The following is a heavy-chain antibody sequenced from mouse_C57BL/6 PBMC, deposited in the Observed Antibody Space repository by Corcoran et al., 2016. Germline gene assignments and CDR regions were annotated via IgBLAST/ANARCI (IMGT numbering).Heavy chain of an antibody. CDR2: ISYDGSN. D-gene: IGHD2-3*01. Sequence: DVQLQESGPGLVKPSQSLSLTCSVTGYSITSGYYWNWIRQFPGNKLEWMGYISYDGSNNYNPSLKNRISITRDTSKNQFFLKLNSVTTEDTATYYCAREGRIYDGYYWYFDVWGTGTTVTVSS. CDR3: AREGRIYDGYYWYFDV. V-gene: IGHV3-6*01. J-gene: IGHJ1*03. CDR1: GYSITSGYY.